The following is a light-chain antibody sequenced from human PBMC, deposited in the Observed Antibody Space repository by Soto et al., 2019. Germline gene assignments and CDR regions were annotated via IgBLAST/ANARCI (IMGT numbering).Light chain of an antibody. Sequence: QSVLTQPPSASGSPGQSVTISCTGTSSDIGAYDHVSWYQQHPGKAPKVMIYEVTKRPSGVPDRFSGFKAGNTASLTVFGLQAEDEADYYCGSFAGPVWVFGGGTKLTVL. CDR1: SSDIGAYDH. CDR3: GSFAGPVWV. CDR2: EVT. J-gene: IGLJ3*02. V-gene: IGLV2-8*01.